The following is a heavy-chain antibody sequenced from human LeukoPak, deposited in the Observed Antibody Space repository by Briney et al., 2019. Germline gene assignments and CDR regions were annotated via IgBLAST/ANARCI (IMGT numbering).Heavy chain of an antibody. Sequence: GGSLRLSCAASGFTFSSYAMSWVRQAPGKGLEWVSAISGSGGSTYYADSVKGRFTISRDNTKNSLHLQMNSLRAEDTALYLCAGGDRNGWYFYYWGQGTLVTVSS. V-gene: IGHV3-23*01. D-gene: IGHD6-19*01. J-gene: IGHJ4*02. CDR1: GFTFSSYA. CDR2: ISGSGGST. CDR3: AGGDRNGWYFYY.